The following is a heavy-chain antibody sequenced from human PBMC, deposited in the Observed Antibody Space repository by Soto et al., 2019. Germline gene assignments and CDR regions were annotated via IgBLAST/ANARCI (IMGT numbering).Heavy chain of an antibody. Sequence: PGGSLRLSCAASGFTFSSYAMSWVRQAPGKGLEWVSAISGSGGSTSYADSVKGRFTISRDNARDSLYLHMDSLRAEDTAVYYCARDRSLIFAIPPYGMDVWGQGTTVTVSS. J-gene: IGHJ6*02. CDR2: ISGSGGST. CDR3: ARDRSLIFAIPPYGMDV. V-gene: IGHV3-23*01. D-gene: IGHD3-3*01. CDR1: GFTFSSYA.